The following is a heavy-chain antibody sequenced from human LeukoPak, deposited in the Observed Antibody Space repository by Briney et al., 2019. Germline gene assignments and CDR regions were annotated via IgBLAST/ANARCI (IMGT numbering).Heavy chain of an antibody. V-gene: IGHV3-23*01. CDR1: GFTFSDYY. CDR3: AKDPRLCGGDCFTTIDF. CDR2: ISDSSGSRT. Sequence: GGSLRLSCAASGFTFSDYYMSWIRQAPGKGLEWVSSISDSSGSRTPYADSVKGRFTISRDNSKNTLYLQMNSLRVEDTAIYYCAKDPRLCGGDCFTTIDFWGQGTMVTVSP. D-gene: IGHD2-21*02. J-gene: IGHJ3*01.